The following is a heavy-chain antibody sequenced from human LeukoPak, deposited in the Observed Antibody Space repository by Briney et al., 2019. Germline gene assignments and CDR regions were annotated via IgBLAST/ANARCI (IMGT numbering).Heavy chain of an antibody. CDR3: ARSSGWVGRGYFDY. D-gene: IGHD6-19*01. CDR2: IYYSGST. J-gene: IGHJ4*02. CDR1: GGSISSYY. V-gene: IGHV4-59*08. Sequence: PSETLSLTCTVSGGSISSYYWSWIRQPPGKGLEWIGYIYYSGSTNYNPSLKSRVTISVDTSKNQFSLKLSSVTAADTAVYYRARSSGWVGRGYFDYWGQGTLVTVSS.